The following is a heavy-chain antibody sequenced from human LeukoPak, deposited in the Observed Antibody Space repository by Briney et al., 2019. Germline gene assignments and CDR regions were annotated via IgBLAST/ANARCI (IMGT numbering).Heavy chain of an antibody. CDR3: ARAPLDYCSGGSCYMIGAFDI. V-gene: IGHV3-53*01. Sequence: PGGSLRLSCAASGFTVSSNYMSWVRQAPGKGLEWVSVIYSGGSTYYADSVRGRFTISRDNSKNTLYLQMNSLRAEDTAVYYCARAPLDYCSGGSCYMIGAFDIWGQGTMVTVSS. J-gene: IGHJ3*02. CDR1: GFTVSSNY. D-gene: IGHD2-15*01. CDR2: IYSGGST.